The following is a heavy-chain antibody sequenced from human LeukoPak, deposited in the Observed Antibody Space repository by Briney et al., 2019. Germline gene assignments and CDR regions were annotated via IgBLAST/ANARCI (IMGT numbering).Heavy chain of an antibody. J-gene: IGHJ3*02. CDR1: GGSISSYY. Sequence: SEPLSLPCTVPGGSISSYYWSWIRQPAGKGLEWIGRIYTSGSTNYNPSLKSRVTMSVDTSKNQFSLKLSSVPDADTAVYYFARDRDYNIAFDIWGQGTMVTVSS. CDR3: ARDRDYNIAFDI. V-gene: IGHV4-4*07. D-gene: IGHD4-11*01. CDR2: IYTSGST.